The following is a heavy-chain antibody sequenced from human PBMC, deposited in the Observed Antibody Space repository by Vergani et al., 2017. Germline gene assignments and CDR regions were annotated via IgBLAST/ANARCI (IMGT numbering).Heavy chain of an antibody. J-gene: IGHJ5*02. CDR3: TGEVERISIFGVVRGGFDP. Sequence: QVQLQESGPGLVKPSQILSLICTVSGGPISRGSYYRSWIGQPAGTGLEWIGRIYTTGSTHYNPTPKSRVTMSVDTSKNQFSLKLSSVTAADTAVYYCTGEVERISIFGVVRGGFDPWGQGTLVTVSS. CDR1: GGPISRGSYY. CDR2: IYTTGST. D-gene: IGHD3-3*01. V-gene: IGHV4-61*02.